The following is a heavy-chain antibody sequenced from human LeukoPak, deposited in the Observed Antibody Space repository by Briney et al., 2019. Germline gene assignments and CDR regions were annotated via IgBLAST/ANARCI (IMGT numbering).Heavy chain of an antibody. D-gene: IGHD3-10*01. Sequence: VASVKVSCKASGYTFTGYYIHWVRQAPGPGLEGMGIINPSAGSTSYAQKFQGRVTMTRDTSTSTVYMELSSLRSEDTAVYYCARDSGMVRGTVDYWGQGTLVTVSS. J-gene: IGHJ4*02. CDR2: INPSAGST. V-gene: IGHV1-46*01. CDR1: GYTFTGYY. CDR3: ARDSGMVRGTVDY.